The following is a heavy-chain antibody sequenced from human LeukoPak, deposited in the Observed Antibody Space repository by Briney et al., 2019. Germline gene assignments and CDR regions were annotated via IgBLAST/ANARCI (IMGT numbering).Heavy chain of an antibody. V-gene: IGHV4-59*13. CDR1: GGSISGYY. D-gene: IGHD2-15*01. CDR3: ARGRLTRELLPLGY. J-gene: IGHJ4*02. CDR2: ISYTGTT. Sequence: SETLSLTCIVSGGSISGYYCSWIRQPPGKGLEYIGHISYTGTTNYNPSLKSRITISVDTSKNQFSLKLSSVTAADTAVYYCARGRLTRELLPLGYWGQGTLVTVSS.